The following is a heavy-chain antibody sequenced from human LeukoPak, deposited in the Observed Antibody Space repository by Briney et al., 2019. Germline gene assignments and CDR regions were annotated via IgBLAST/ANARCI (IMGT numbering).Heavy chain of an antibody. J-gene: IGHJ4*02. CDR2: ISANNGNR. Sequence: ASVKVSCKASGYTFTNYGISWVRQAPGQGLEWMGWISANNGNRNYALKLQDRVSMTTDTSTSTAYMELRSLRSDDTAVYYCAKRLPPPQQHNPFDYWGQGTLVTVSS. V-gene: IGHV1-18*01. CDR1: GYTFTNYG. D-gene: IGHD6-13*01. CDR3: AKRLPPPQQHNPFDY.